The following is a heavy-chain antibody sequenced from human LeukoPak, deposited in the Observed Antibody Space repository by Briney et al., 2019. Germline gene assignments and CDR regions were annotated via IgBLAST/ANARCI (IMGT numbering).Heavy chain of an antibody. J-gene: IGHJ4*02. Sequence: YPGRFLRLSRAASGFTFSSYAMHWVRQAPGKGLEWVAVISYDGSNKYYADSVKGRFTISRDNSKNTLYLQMNSLRAEDTAVYYCAREAVAVHYFDYWGQGTLVTVSS. V-gene: IGHV3-30*04. CDR2: ISYDGSNK. CDR3: AREAVAVHYFDY. D-gene: IGHD6-19*01. CDR1: GFTFSSYA.